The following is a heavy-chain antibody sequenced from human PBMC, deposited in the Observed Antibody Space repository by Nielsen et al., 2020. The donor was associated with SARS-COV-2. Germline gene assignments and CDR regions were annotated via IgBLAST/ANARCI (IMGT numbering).Heavy chain of an antibody. CDR1: GFTVSSNY. CDR3: AKDTHPDYYDSSGYYYAFQH. D-gene: IGHD3-22*01. J-gene: IGHJ1*01. V-gene: IGHV3-66*01. Sequence: GGSLRLSCAASGFTVSSNYMSWVRQAPGKGLEWVSVIYSGGSTYYADSVKGRFTISRDNSKNTLYLQMNSLRAEDTAVYYCAKDTHPDYYDSSGYYYAFQHWGQGTLVTVSS. CDR2: IYSGGST.